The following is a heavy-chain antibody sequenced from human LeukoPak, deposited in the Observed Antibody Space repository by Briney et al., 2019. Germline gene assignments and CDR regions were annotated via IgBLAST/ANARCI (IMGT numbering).Heavy chain of an antibody. CDR3: ARDRMSGYSYAVMEDIRKGAFDI. V-gene: IGHV3-48*04. CDR2: ISSSIITI. J-gene: IGHJ3*02. Sequence: GGSLRLSCAASGFTFSSYSMNWVRQAPGKGLEWVSYISSSIITIYYADSVRGRFTISRDNAKNSLYLQMDSLRAEDTAVYYCARDRMSGYSYAVMEDIRKGAFDIWGQGTMVTVSS. D-gene: IGHD5-18*01. CDR1: GFTFSSYS.